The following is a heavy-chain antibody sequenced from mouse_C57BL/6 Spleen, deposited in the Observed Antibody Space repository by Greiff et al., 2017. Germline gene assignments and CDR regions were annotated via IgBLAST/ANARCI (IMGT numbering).Heavy chain of an antibody. Sequence: QVQLQQPGAELVKPGASVKLSCKASGYTFTSYWMHWVKQRPGQGLEWIGRIHPNSGSTNYNEKFKSKATLTVDKSSSTAYMQLSSLTSEDSAVYYCARSLDLYSFASWGPGTPLPVSS. CDR3: ARSLDLYSFAS. D-gene: IGHD6-1*01. J-gene: IGHJ2*01. CDR2: IHPNSGST. V-gene: IGHV1-64*01. CDR1: GYTFTSYW.